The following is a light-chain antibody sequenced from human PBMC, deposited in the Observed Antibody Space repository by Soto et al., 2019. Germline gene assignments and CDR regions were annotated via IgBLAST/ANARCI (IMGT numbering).Light chain of an antibody. J-gene: IGKJ5*01. CDR2: GTS. V-gene: IGKV1-17*01. CDR1: QGIRNN. CDR3: QQANSLPIT. Sequence: DIQMTQSESSLFASVGDRVTITCLASQGIRNNLGWYQQKPGKAPKRLIYGTSNLQYGAPSRFSGSGSGTEFTLTITSLQPEDFATYYCQQANSLPITFGQGRLLEV.